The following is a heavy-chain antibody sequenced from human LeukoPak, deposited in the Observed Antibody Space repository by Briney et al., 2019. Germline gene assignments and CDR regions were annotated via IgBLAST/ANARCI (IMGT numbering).Heavy chain of an antibody. J-gene: IGHJ4*02. Sequence: SETLSLTCAVYGGSFSGYYWSWIRQPPGKGLEWIGEINHSGSTNYNPSLKSRVTISVDTSKNQFSLKLSSVTAADTAVYYCARGPYYYGSGRSLDYWGQGTLVTVSS. CDR2: INHSGST. CDR1: GGSFSGYY. CDR3: ARGPYYYGSGRSLDY. V-gene: IGHV4-34*01. D-gene: IGHD3-10*01.